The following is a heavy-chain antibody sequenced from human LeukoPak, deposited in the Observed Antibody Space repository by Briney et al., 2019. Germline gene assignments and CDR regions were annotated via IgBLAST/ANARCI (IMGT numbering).Heavy chain of an antibody. J-gene: IGHJ6*02. D-gene: IGHD2-15*01. CDR1: GFTFSNYA. CDR3: ARDPEDHYYYGMDV. Sequence: GRSLRLSCAASGFTFSNYAMHWVRQAPGKGLEWVAVISYDGSDKYYADSVKGRFTISRDNSKNSLYLQMNSLRAEDTAVYYCARDPEDHYYYGMDVWGQGTTVTVSS. CDR2: ISYDGSDK. V-gene: IGHV3-30-3*01.